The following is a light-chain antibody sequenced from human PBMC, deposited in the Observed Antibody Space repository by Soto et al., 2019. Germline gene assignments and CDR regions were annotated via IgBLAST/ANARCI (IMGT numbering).Light chain of an antibody. CDR2: HAS. CDR1: QSISSSY. CDR3: HQYGDSLLT. Sequence: ENVLTQSPGTLSLYPGERATLSCRASQSISSSYLAWYQQKPGQTPRLLIYHASSRATGIPDRFSGSGSGTDFTLTISRLEPEDFAVYYCHQYGDSLLTFGGGTKVEIK. V-gene: IGKV3-20*01. J-gene: IGKJ4*01.